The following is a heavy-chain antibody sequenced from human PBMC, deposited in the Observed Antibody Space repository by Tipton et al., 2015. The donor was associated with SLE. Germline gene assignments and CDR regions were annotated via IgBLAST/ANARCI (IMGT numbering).Heavy chain of an antibody. CDR1: GFMFNDYY. D-gene: IGHD6-6*01. Sequence: SLRLSCAASGFMFNDYYMNWIRQAPGKELEWVSYISRGGNTIYYAESVKGRFTISRDNAKKSLHLQMESLRAEDTAVYYCARGQLVPDYWGQGTLVTVSS. CDR2: ISRGGNTI. J-gene: IGHJ4*02. V-gene: IGHV3-11*04. CDR3: ARGQLVPDY.